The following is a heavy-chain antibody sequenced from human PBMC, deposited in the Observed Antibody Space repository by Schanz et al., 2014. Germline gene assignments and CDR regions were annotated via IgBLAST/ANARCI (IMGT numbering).Heavy chain of an antibody. CDR1: GGSISSGGYY. CDR3: ARDALGGPHNWFDP. J-gene: IGHJ5*02. Sequence: QVQLQESDPGLVKPSQTLSLTCTVSGGSISSGGYYWSWIRQHPGKGLEWIGYISYSGTTYYNPSLKSRVTISVSTSKTQFSLKLSSVTAADTAVYYCARDALGGPHNWFDPWGQGTLVSVSS. D-gene: IGHD3-16*01. CDR2: ISYSGTT. V-gene: IGHV4-31*03.